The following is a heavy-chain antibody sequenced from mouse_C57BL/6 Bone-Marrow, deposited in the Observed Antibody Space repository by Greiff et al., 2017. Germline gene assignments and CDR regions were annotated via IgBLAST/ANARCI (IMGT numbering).Heavy chain of an antibody. CDR3: AREGGWLPYYAMDY. CDR2: IDPSDSYT. Sequence: QVQLQQPGAELVMPGASVKLSCKASGYTFTSYWMHWVKQRPGQGLEWIGEIDPSDSYTNYNQKFKGKSTLTVDKSSSPAYMQISSMTSADSAVYYCAREGGWLPYYAMDYGDQGTSVTVSS. D-gene: IGHD2-3*01. V-gene: IGHV1-69*01. J-gene: IGHJ4*01. CDR1: GYTFTSYW.